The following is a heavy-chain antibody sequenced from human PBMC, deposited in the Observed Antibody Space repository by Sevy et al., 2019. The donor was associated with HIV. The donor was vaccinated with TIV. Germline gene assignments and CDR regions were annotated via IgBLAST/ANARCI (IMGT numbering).Heavy chain of an antibody. Sequence: GGSLRLSCAASGFNVSSNYMNWVRQAPGKGLEWVSVIYSGTNTYYADSVKGRFTISRDTSKNTLYLQMNSLRAEDTAVYDCARDRITYYYDSSGYYTSGYGMDVWGQGTTVTVSS. CDR3: ARDRITYYYDSSGYYTSGYGMDV. CDR1: GFNVSSNY. D-gene: IGHD3-22*01. CDR2: IYSGTNT. V-gene: IGHV3-53*01. J-gene: IGHJ6*02.